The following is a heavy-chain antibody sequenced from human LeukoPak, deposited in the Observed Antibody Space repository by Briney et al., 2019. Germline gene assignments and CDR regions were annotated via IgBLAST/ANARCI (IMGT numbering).Heavy chain of an antibody. J-gene: IGHJ4*02. V-gene: IGHV1-46*01. Sequence: ASVKVSCKASGYTFTNYYMHWVRQAPGQGLEWMGVIHPSGGSTSFAQKFQGRVTMTRDTSTSTVYMGLSSLRSDDTAVYCCARGIGLDYDSSGLDWGQGTLVTVSS. CDR1: GYTFTNYY. CDR2: IHPSGGST. D-gene: IGHD3-22*01. CDR3: ARGIGLDYDSSGLD.